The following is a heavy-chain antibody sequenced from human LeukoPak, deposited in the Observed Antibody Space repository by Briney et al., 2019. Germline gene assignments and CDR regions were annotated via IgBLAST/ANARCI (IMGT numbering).Heavy chain of an antibody. J-gene: IGHJ4*02. V-gene: IGHV3-23*01. D-gene: IGHD3-3*01. CDR2: ISGSGGST. CDR3: AKDRNYDFWSGSPGPSDY. CDR1: GFTFSSYA. Sequence: GASLRLSCAASGFTFSSYAMSWVRQAPGKGLEWVSAISGSGGSTYYADSVKGRFTVSRDNSKNTLYLQMNSLRAEDTAVYYCAKDRNYDFWSGSPGPSDYWGQGTLVTVSS.